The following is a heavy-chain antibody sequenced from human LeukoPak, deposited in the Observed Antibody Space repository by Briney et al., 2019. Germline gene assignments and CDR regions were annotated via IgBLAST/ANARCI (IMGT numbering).Heavy chain of an antibody. CDR2: INPNSGGT. CDR3: ARGPSSTYYYGSGSYSDY. CDR1: GYTFTGYY. D-gene: IGHD3-10*01. Sequence: GASVKVSCKASGYTFTGYYMHWVRQAPGQGLEWMGWINPNSGGTNYAQKFQGRVTMTRDTSISTAYMELSSLRSEDTAVYYCARGPSSTYYYGSGSYSDYWGQGTLVTVSS. V-gene: IGHV1-2*02. J-gene: IGHJ4*02.